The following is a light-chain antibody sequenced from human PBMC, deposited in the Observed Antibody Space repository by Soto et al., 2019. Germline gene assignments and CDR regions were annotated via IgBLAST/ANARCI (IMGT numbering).Light chain of an antibody. CDR1: QNIYSN. Sequence: IVMTQSPATLSVSPGERVTLSCRASQNIYSNIAWYQQRPGQAPRLLIYRASTRATGVPARFSGSGSGTDFTLTISSLQSEDFTVYSCLQCHNLWAFGQGTKVDIK. CDR2: RAS. CDR3: LQCHNLWA. V-gene: IGKV3-15*01. J-gene: IGKJ1*01.